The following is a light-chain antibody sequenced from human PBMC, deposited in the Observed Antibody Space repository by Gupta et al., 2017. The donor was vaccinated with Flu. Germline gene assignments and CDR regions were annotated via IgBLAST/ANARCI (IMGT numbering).Light chain of an antibody. CDR2: LGS. CDR3: RQALHTPCT. J-gene: IGKJ4*01. Sequence: TPGGPASICCSSSQCLLDSSGFFFLYWYVQKPGHSPQLLFLLGSKRTSGVPDRFSGSGSGTDFPLKTSRVEADDVGAYYYRQALHTPCTFGGGTKVEI. V-gene: IGKV2-28*01. CDR1: QCLLDSSGFFF.